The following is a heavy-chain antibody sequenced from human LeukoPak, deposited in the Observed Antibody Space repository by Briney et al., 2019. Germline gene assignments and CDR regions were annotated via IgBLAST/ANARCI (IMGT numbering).Heavy chain of an antibody. CDR3: ARPGQWLVSGYFGY. D-gene: IGHD6-19*01. Sequence: GGSLRLSCAASGFTFSSYGMHWVRQAPGKGLEWVAFIRYDGSNKCYADSVKGRFTISRDNSKNTLYLQMNSLRAEDTAVYYCARPGQWLVSGYFGYWGQGTLVTVSS. CDR2: IRYDGSNK. CDR1: GFTFSSYG. J-gene: IGHJ4*02. V-gene: IGHV3-30*02.